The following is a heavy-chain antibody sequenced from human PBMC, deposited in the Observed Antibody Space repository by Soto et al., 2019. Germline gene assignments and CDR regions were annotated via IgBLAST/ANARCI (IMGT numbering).Heavy chain of an antibody. V-gene: IGHV3-30*04. CDR2: ILSDGSSE. CDR1: GFTFDTYT. Sequence: GQLGESGGGVVQPGTSLRLSCDASGFTFDTYTMPWVRQTPGKGLEWLAVILSDGSSEDYADSVRGRFTVSRDNSKNTLNLLMNSLRPDDTGVYYGARDPDKLYGMDVWGPGTTVIVS. CDR3: ARDPDKLYGMDV. J-gene: IGHJ6*02.